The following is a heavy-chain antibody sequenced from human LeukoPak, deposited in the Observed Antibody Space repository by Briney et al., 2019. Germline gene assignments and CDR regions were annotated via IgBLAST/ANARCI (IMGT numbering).Heavy chain of an antibody. CDR2: ISSSGSMM. D-gene: IGHD2-2*01. Sequence: AGGSLRLSCAAPGLIFSGYYMGWIRQAPGKGLEWVSYISSSGSMMYYADSVKGRFTISRDNAKNSLYVQMDSLRAEDTAIYYCVRVIGYCSSTSCYPYYFDYWGQGTLVTVSS. J-gene: IGHJ4*02. CDR3: VRVIGYCSSTSCYPYYFDY. V-gene: IGHV3-11*01. CDR1: GLIFSGYY.